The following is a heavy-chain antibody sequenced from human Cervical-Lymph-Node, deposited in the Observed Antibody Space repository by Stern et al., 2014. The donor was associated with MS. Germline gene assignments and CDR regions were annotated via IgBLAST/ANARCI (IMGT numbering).Heavy chain of an antibody. CDR3: ARDSTASWYDY. Sequence: MQLVESGPGLVKPSETLSLTCTVSGGSISSYYWSWIRQPAGKGLEWIGRIYTSGSTNYNPPLKSRLTMSAGTSKNQSSLQLSTVTAADTAVYYCARDSTASWYDYWGQGTLVTVSS. CDR2: IYTSGST. V-gene: IGHV4-4*07. CDR1: GGSISSYY. D-gene: IGHD6-13*01. J-gene: IGHJ4*02.